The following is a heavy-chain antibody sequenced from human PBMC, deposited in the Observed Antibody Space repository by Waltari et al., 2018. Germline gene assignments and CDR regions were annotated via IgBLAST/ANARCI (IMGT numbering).Heavy chain of an antibody. V-gene: IGHV3-23*01. J-gene: IGHJ6*02. CDR1: GFDFVNSS. CDR2: MTGTGGGPLYANSP. Sequence: EVQVLESGGDLVQPGGSLSLSCVAGGFDFVNSSRRWVRQTPGKGLAWVSTMTGTGGGPLYANSPYYADSVKGRFTISRDNSKNTIYLQMSSLNAEDTAIYYCAKGSGMDVWGQGTTVTVSS. CDR3: AKGSGMDV.